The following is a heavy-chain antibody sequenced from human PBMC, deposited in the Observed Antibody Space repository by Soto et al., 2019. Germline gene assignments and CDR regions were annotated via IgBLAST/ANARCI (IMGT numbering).Heavy chain of an antibody. CDR3: ARAGAYSSTWYNWFDP. D-gene: IGHD6-13*01. CDR1: GYTFTSYG. J-gene: IGHJ5*02. CDR2: ISAYNGNT. V-gene: IGHV1-18*01. Sequence: ASVKVSCQASGYTFTSYGISWVRRAPGQGLEWMGWISAYNGNTNYAQKLQGRVTMTTDTSTSTAYMELRSLRSDDTAVYYCARAGAYSSTWYNWFDPWGQGTLVTVSS.